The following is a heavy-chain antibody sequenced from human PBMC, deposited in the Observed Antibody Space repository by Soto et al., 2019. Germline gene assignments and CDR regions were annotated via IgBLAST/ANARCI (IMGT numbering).Heavy chain of an antibody. CDR1: GYSFTSYW. J-gene: IGHJ4*02. D-gene: IGHD2-2*01. V-gene: IGHV5-10-1*01. Sequence: PGESLKISCNGSGYSFTSYWISWVRQMPGKGLEWMGRIDPSDSYTNYSPSFQGHVTISADKSISTAYLQWSSLKASDTAMYYCARHTFPGYCGSTSCYGFDYWGQGTLVTVSS. CDR3: ARHTFPGYCGSTSCYGFDY. CDR2: IDPSDSYT.